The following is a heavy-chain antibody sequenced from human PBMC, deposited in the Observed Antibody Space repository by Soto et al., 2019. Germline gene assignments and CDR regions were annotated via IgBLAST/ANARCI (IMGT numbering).Heavy chain of an antibody. J-gene: IGHJ6*02. CDR3: AKDHMVLVVDYYYNGMDV. CDR1: GFTFSSYG. V-gene: IGHV3-30*18. Sequence: QVQLVESGGGVVQPGRSLRLSCAASGFTFSSYGMHWVRQAPGKGLEWVAVISYDGSNKYYADSVKGRFTISRDNSKNTLYLQMNSLRAEDTAVYDCAKDHMVLVVDYYYNGMDVWGQVTTVTVSS. D-gene: IGHD3-10*01. CDR2: ISYDGSNK.